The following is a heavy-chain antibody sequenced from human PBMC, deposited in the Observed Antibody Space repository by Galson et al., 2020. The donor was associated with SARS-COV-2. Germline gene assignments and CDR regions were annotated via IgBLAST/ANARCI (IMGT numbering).Heavy chain of an antibody. CDR1: GFTYSTYG. CDR3: AKDRSGGYRGPFDP. D-gene: IGHD1-26*01. CDR2: ISYDGINK. V-gene: IGHV3-30*18. J-gene: IGHJ5*02. Sequence: GGSLRLSCAASGFTYSTYGMHWVRQAPGKRLEWVAVISYDGINKYYADCVKGRFNISRDNFKKTLYLQMNSLRAEDTALYYCAKDRSGGYRGPFDPWGQGTLVTVSS.